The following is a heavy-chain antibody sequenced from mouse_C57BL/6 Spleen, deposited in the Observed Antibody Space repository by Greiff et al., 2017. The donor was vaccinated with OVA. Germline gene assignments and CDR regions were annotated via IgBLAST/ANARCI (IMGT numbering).Heavy chain of an antibody. CDR3: ARDYYDYDYFDY. J-gene: IGHJ2*01. Sequence: DVKLQESGPGLVKPSQSLSLTCSVTGYSITSGYYWNWIRQFPGNKLEWMGYISYDGSNNYNPSLKNRISITRDTSKNQFFLKLNSVTTEDTATYDCARDYYDYDYFDYWGQGTTLTVSS. CDR1: GYSITSGYY. V-gene: IGHV3-6*01. CDR2: ISYDGSN. D-gene: IGHD2-4*01.